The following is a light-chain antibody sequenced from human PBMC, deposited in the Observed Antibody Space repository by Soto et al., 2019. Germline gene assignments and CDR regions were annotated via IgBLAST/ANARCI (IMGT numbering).Light chain of an antibody. CDR3: SSYAGSSNV. Sequence: QSVLTHPPSASGSPGQSVAISCTGTSSDVGGYNYVSWYQQHPGKAPKLMIYEVNKRPSGVPDRFSGSKSGNTASLTASGLQAEVEADYYCSSYAGSSNVFGSGTKVTVL. J-gene: IGLJ1*01. CDR2: EVN. V-gene: IGLV2-8*01. CDR1: SSDVGGYNY.